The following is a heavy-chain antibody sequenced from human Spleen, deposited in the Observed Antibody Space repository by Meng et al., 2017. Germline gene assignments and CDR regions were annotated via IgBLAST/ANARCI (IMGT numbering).Heavy chain of an antibody. V-gene: IGHV3-30*19. D-gene: IGHD5-12*01. Sequence: GGSLRLSCAASGFTFSSYGMHWVRQAPGKGLEWVAVISYDGSNKYYADSVKGRFTISRDNSKNTLYLQMNSLRAEDTAVYYCARDPASVATSFDYWGQGTLVTVSS. J-gene: IGHJ4*02. CDR2: ISYDGSNK. CDR1: GFTFSSYG. CDR3: ARDPASVATSFDY.